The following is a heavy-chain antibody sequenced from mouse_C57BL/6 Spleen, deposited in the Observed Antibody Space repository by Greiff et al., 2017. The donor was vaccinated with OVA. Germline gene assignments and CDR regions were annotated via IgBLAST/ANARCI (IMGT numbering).Heavy chain of an antibody. CDR1: GYTFTSYW. CDR3: ARSPYYDYDGGYAMDY. CDR2: IHPNSGST. Sequence: VQLQQPGAELVKPGASVKLSCKASGYTFTSYWMHWVKQRPGQGLEWIGMIHPNSGSTNYNEKFKSKATLTVDKSSSTAYMQLSSLTSEDSAVYYCARSPYYDYDGGYAMDYWGQGTSVTDSS. V-gene: IGHV1-64*01. D-gene: IGHD2-4*01. J-gene: IGHJ4*01.